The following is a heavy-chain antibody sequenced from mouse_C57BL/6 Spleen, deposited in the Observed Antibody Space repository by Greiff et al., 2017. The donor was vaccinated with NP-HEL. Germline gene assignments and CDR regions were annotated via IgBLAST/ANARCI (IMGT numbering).Heavy chain of an antibody. D-gene: IGHD1-1*01. CDR2: IDPSDSYT. J-gene: IGHJ2*01. CDR1: GYTFTSYW. CDR3: ARGGYYGPHYFDY. V-gene: IGHV1-59*01. Sequence: QVQLQQPGAELVRPGTSVTLSCKASGYTFTSYWMHWVKQRPGQGLEWIGVIDPSDSYTNYNQKFKGKATLTVDTSSSTAYMQLSSLTSEDSAVYYCARGGYYGPHYFDYWGQGTTLTVSS.